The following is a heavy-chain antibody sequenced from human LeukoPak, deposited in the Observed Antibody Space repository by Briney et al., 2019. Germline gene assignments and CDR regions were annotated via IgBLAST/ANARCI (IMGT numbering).Heavy chain of an antibody. V-gene: IGHV3-30-3*01. J-gene: IGHJ4*02. Sequence: GGSLRLSCAASGFTFSSYAMHWVRQAPGKGLEWVAVISYDGSNKYYADSVKGRFTISRDNSKNTLYLQMNSLRAEDTAVYYCARDPYYDSSGYPPGTWGQGTLVTVSS. CDR1: GFTFSSYA. CDR2: ISYDGSNK. D-gene: IGHD3-22*01. CDR3: ARDPYYDSSGYPPGT.